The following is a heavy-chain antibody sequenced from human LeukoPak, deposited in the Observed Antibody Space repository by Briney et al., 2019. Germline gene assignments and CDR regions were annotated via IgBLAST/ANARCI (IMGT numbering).Heavy chain of an antibody. CDR3: ARARRIAAAGQSIDY. V-gene: IGHV4-34*01. CDR1: GGSFGGYY. J-gene: IGHJ4*02. D-gene: IGHD6-13*01. Sequence: PSETLSLTCAVYGGSFGGYYWSWIRQPPGKGLEWIGEINHSGSTNYNPSLKSRVTISVDTSKNQFSLKLSSVTAADTAVYYCARARRIAAAGQSIDYWGQGTLVTVSS. CDR2: INHSGST.